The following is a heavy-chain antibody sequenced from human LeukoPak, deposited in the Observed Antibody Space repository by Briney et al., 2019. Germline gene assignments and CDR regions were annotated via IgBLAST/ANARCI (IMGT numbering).Heavy chain of an antibody. J-gene: IGHJ4*02. D-gene: IGHD3-10*01. CDR3: AREREGRFFDS. V-gene: IGHV3-7*01. CDR1: GLTFRSYW. Sequence: GGSPRLSCAVSGLTFRSYWMSWVRQAPGKGLEGVANINQDGSEKYFVDSVKGRFTISRDNAKNSLHLQMNPLRAEDTAVYYCAREREGRFFDSWGQGTLVTVSS. CDR2: INQDGSEK.